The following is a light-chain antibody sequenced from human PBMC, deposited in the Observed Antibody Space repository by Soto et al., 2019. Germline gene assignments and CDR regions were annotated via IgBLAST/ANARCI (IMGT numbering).Light chain of an antibody. CDR3: QQHINWPLT. CDR1: QSVSGT. CDR2: EAS. V-gene: IGKV3-11*01. Sequence: TKSKVTLSVSLGDRATLSCRASQSVSGTLAWYQQKPGQAPRLLIYEASNRATGIPARFSGSGSGADFTLTISSLEPEDFALYYCQQHINWPLTFGGGAKVAIK. J-gene: IGKJ4*01.